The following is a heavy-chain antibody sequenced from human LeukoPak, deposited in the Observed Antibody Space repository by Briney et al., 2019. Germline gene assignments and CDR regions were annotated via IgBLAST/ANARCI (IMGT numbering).Heavy chain of an antibody. J-gene: IGHJ6*02. CDR2: IIPIFGTA. CDR3: ARGWEVPDFWSGPLYYYYGMDV. V-gene: IGHV1-69*01. CDR1: GGTFSSYA. D-gene: IGHD3-3*01. Sequence: AASVKVSCKASGGTFSSYAISWVRQAPGQGLEWMGGIIPIFGTANYAQKFQGRVTITADESTSTAYMELSSLRSEDTAVYYCARGWEVPDFWSGPLYYYYGMDVWGQGTTVTVSS.